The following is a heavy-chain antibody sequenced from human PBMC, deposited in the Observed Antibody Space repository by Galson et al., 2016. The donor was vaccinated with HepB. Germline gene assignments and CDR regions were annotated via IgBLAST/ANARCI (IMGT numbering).Heavy chain of an antibody. CDR2: ISGSGRHE. V-gene: IGHV3-30*04. CDR1: GFTFRMYS. Sequence: SLRLSCAASGFTFRMYSIHWMRQAPGKGLEWVAVISGSGRHEHYADSVKGRFSISRDNSRNMVHLQMRSLRPDDTAVYYCAKEDFCSDVGCPAGQWGQGRLVPGSA. J-gene: IGHJ4*02. D-gene: IGHD3-3*01. CDR3: AKEDFCSDVGCPAGQ.